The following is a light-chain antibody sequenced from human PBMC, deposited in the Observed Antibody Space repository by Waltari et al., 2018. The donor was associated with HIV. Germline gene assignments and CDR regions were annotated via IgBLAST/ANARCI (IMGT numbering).Light chain of an antibody. Sequence: SALTQPASVSGSPGQSITISCTGTSSDIGGYNYVPWYQQHPGKAPKLMIFDASNRPSGISNRFSGSKSGNTASLTISGLQADDEAHYFCSSFSITSTLVVFGGGTKLTVL. J-gene: IGLJ2*01. V-gene: IGLV2-14*03. CDR3: SSFSITSTLVV. CDR2: DAS. CDR1: SSDIGGYNY.